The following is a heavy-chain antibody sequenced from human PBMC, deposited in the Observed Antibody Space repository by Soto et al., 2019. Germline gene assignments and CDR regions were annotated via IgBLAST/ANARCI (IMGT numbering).Heavy chain of an antibody. J-gene: IGHJ5*02. CDR2: IYYSRRT. V-gene: IGHV4-31*03. Sequence: HVQLQESGPGLVKPSQTLSLTCTISGGSISSGDYYWSWIRHPPGKGLEWIGSIYYSRRTNYNPSLKRRLIISLDTSTNPFAMRLCSVTAADTAVYYCVRMGLLFGVLLRNWFDPWGQGTLVTVSS. D-gene: IGHD3-16*01. CDR3: VRMGLLFGVLLRNWFDP. CDR1: GGSISSGDYY.